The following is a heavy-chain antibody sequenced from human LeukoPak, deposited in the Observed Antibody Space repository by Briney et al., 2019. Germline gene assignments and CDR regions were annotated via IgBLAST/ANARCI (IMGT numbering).Heavy chain of an antibody. CDR3: AKDSRIPD. V-gene: IGHV3-30*18. CDR1: GFTFSSYG. J-gene: IGHJ4*02. CDR2: ISYDGSNK. Sequence: GGSLRLSCAASGFTFSSYGMHWVRQAPGKGLEWVAVISYDGSNKYYADSVKGRFTISRDNSKNTLYLQMNSLRAEDTAVYYCAKDSRIPDWGQGTLVTASS. D-gene: IGHD2-21*01.